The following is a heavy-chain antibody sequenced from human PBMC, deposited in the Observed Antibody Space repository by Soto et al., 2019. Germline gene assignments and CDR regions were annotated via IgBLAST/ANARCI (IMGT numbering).Heavy chain of an antibody. D-gene: IGHD6-13*01. CDR1: GGTFSSYA. V-gene: IGHV1-69*13. CDR3: ARDRPSIAAAGKGNWFDP. J-gene: IGHJ5*02. Sequence: GASVKVSCKASGGTFSSYAISWVRQAPGQGLEWMGGIIPIFGTANYAQKFQGRVTITADESTSTAYMELSSLRSEDTAVYYCARDRPSIAAAGKGNWFDPWGQGTLVTVSS. CDR2: IIPIFGTA.